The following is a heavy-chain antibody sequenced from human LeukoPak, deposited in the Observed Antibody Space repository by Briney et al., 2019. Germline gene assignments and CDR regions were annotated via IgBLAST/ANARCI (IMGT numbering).Heavy chain of an antibody. CDR3: ARDWGYSSSSFDY. V-gene: IGHV4-39*07. J-gene: IGHJ4*02. CDR1: GGSIYRSSYY. Sequence: PSETLSLTCTVSGGSIYRSSYYWGWIRQPPGKGLEWIGSIYYSGSPYYNPSLKSRVTMSVDTSKNQFSLKLSSVTAADTAVYYCARDWGYSSSSFDYWGQGTLVTVPS. CDR2: IYYSGSP. D-gene: IGHD6-13*01.